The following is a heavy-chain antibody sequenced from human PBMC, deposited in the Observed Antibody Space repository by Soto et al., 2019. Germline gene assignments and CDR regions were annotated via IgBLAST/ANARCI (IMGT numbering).Heavy chain of an antibody. Sequence: QVQLVQSGAEVKKPGASVKVSCKASGYTFTNHGISWVRQAPGQGLEWLGWISGHNGNTKYAQRLKGRVTMTADTSTSTAYMELRSLRSDDTAVYYCARDLYPLAYYFDFWGQGTLATVSS. J-gene: IGHJ4*02. CDR1: GYTFTNHG. CDR2: ISGHNGNT. D-gene: IGHD2-8*01. V-gene: IGHV1-18*04. CDR3: ARDLYPLAYYFDF.